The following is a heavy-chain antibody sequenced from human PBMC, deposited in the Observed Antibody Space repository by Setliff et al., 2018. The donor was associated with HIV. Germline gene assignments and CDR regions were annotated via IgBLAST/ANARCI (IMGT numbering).Heavy chain of an antibody. Sequence: SETLSLTCTVSGGSISSRAYYWGWIRQPPGKGLEWIGSIFYSGSTYYNPSLKSRVTISVDTSKNQFSLKLSSVTAADTAVYYCARGSPEAFQDSGWYNWGQGTLVTVSS. CDR2: IFYSGST. D-gene: IGHD6-19*01. CDR1: GGSISSRAYY. V-gene: IGHV4-39*01. CDR3: ARGSPEAFQDSGWYN. J-gene: IGHJ4*02.